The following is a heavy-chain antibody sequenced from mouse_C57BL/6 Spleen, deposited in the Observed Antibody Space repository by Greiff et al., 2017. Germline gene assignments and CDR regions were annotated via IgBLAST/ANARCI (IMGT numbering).Heavy chain of an antibody. CDR1: GYSITSGYY. Sequence: EVKLLESGPGLVKPSQSLSLTCSVTGYSITSGYYWNWIRQFPGNKLEWMGYISYDGSNNYNPSLKNRISITRDTSKNQFFLKLNSVTTEDTATYYCAREGATGRGDSMDYWGQGTSATVSS. CDR2: ISYDGSN. J-gene: IGHJ4*01. CDR3: AREGATGRGDSMDY. V-gene: IGHV3-6*01. D-gene: IGHD3-1*01.